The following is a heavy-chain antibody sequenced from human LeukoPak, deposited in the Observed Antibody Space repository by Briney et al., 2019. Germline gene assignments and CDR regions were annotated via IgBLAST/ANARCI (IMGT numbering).Heavy chain of an antibody. CDR2: IYYTGST. CDR3: ARRVRGTGTIDY. J-gene: IGHJ4*02. CDR1: GGAITNYY. Sequence: SETLSLTCGVSGGAITNYYWNWIRQAPGKGLEWLGYIYYTGSTTYNPSVKSRITISLDTSKKQISLKLRSVTAADTAVYYCARRVRGTGTIDYWGQGTLVTVSS. D-gene: IGHD1-7*01. V-gene: IGHV4-59*01.